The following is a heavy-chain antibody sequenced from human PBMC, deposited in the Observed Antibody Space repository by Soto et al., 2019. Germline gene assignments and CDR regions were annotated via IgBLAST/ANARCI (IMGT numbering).Heavy chain of an antibody. Sequence: QVQLVQSGAEVKKPGASVKVSCKASGYTFTSYDINWVRQATGQGLEWMGWMNPNNGNTGYAQKFQGRVTMTRNTXXXXXXXXXXXXXXXXXXXXXXXXXXXXXXXVXLSYGMDVWGQGTTVTVSS. CDR3: XXXXXXXXXVXLSYGMDV. J-gene: IGHJ6*02. V-gene: IGHV1-8*01. CDR2: MNPNNGNT. CDR1: GYTFTSYD.